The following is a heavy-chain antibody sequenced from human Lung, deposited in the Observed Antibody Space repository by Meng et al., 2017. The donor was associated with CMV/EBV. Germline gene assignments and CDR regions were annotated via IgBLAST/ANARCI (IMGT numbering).Heavy chain of an antibody. V-gene: IGHV4-59*08. CDR2: NYYSGST. J-gene: IGHJ4*02. D-gene: IGHD3-16*02. Sequence: VQLQGSGPGLVKPSETLTLTCAVSGGSISTYYWSWIRQPPGKGLEWIGKNYYSGSTNYNPSLASRVTISVDSSKNQFSLKLSSVTAADTAVYYCARHQNGGTYPLDYWGQGTLVTVSS. CDR3: ARHQNGGTYPLDY. CDR1: GGSISTYY.